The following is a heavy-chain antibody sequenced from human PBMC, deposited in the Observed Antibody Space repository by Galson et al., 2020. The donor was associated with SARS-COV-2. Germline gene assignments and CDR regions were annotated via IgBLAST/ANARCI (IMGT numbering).Heavy chain of an antibody. CDR1: GFTFSSYW. D-gene: IGHD3-16*01. CDR2: IYSEGSST. CDR3: ARGDMRNDYFDY. V-gene: IGHV3-74*01. J-gene: IGHJ4*02. Sequence: ALHGESLKISCAASGFTFSSYWMHWVRQAPGKGLVWVSRIYSEGSSTSYADSVKGRFTISGDNAKNTLYLQMNSLRAEDTAVYYCARGDMRNDYFDYWGQRTLVTVSS.